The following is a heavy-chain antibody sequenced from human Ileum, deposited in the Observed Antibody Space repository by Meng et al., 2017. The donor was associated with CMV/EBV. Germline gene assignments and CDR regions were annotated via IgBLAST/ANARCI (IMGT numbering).Heavy chain of an antibody. CDR2: ITTKGDDGTV. CDR1: FSAAW. D-gene: IGHD2-15*01. Sequence: FSAAWMSWVRQAPGKGLEWVGRITTKGDDGTVDYAAPVKGRFTISRDDSKDTLYLQMNNLKGEDTALYYCTTGPRNYCTGGRCSDYWGQGTLVTVSS. J-gene: IGHJ4*02. V-gene: IGHV3-15*01. CDR3: TTGPRNYCTGGRCSDY.